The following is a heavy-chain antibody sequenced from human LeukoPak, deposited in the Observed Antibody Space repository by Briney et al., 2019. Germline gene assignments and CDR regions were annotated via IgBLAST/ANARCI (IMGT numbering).Heavy chain of an antibody. CDR2: IDGSGANT. Sequence: PGASLRLSCAASGFTFSSYAMSWVRQAPGKGLDWVSAIDGSGANTFYEDSVKGRFTISRDNSKNTLYLQMNSLRAEDTALYFCVKRTVAGQFDYWGQGTLVTVSS. J-gene: IGHJ4*02. CDR1: GFTFSSYA. D-gene: IGHD6-19*01. V-gene: IGHV3-23*01. CDR3: VKRTVAGQFDY.